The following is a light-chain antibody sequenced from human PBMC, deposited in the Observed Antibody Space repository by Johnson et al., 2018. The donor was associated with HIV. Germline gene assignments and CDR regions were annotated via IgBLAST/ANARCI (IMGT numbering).Light chain of an antibody. CDR2: EDN. CDR3: ATWDYILSVYL. V-gene: IGLV1-51*02. Sequence: QSVLTQPPSVSAAPGQRVTISCSGSSSNIGNNYVSWHQQFPGTVPKLLIYEDNKRPSGIPDRFSGSKSGTSATLAITGLQTGDEADYYCATWDYILSVYLFGTGTKVTVL. J-gene: IGLJ1*01. CDR1: SSNIGNNY.